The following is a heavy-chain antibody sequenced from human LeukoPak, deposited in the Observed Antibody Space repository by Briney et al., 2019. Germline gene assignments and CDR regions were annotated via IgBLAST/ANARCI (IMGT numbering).Heavy chain of an antibody. J-gene: IGHJ5*02. V-gene: IGHV1-2*02. CDR2: ISTYTGDT. D-gene: IGHD3-22*01. Sequence: GASVKVSCKASGYIFTSYGVNWIRQAPGQGLEWVGWISTYTGDTNYAQKFQGRVTMTRDTSISTAYMELSRLRSDDTAVYYCAQGYDYYDSSGYYHWFDPWGQGTLVTVSS. CDR1: GYIFTSYG. CDR3: AQGYDYYDSSGYYHWFDP.